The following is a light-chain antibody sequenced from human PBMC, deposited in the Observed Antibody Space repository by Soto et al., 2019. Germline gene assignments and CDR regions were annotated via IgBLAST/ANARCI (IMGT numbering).Light chain of an antibody. CDR1: QSISSW. CDR2: AAS. J-gene: IGKJ1*01. Sequence: DIQMTQSPSTLSASVGDRVTITCRASQSISSWLAWYQQKPGKAPKLLIYAASSLESGVPSRFSGSGSGTEFTLTISSLQPDDFATYYCQQYNSYRVAFGKGTKVEIK. V-gene: IGKV1-5*01. CDR3: QQYNSYRVA.